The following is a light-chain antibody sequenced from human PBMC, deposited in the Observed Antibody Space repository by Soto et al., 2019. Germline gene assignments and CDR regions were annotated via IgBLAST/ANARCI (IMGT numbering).Light chain of an antibody. CDR2: GAS. V-gene: IGKV3-20*01. CDR3: QQYGGSPRYT. J-gene: IGKJ2*01. Sequence: EIVLTQSPGTLSLSPGERATLSCRASQSVSSDYLAWYQQKPGQAPRLLIYGASSRATGIPDRFSGSGSGTDFTLTISRLEPEDFAVYYRQQYGGSPRYTFGQGTKLEIK. CDR1: QSVSSDY.